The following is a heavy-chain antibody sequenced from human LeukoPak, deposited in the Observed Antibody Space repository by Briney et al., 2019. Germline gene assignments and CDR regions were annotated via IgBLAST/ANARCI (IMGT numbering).Heavy chain of an antibody. V-gene: IGHV6-1*01. CDR1: GDSLSSNSAA. CDR2: TYYRSKWHN. CDR3: ARSAGHFDY. Sequence: SQTLSLTCAISGDSLSSNSAAWNWIRQSPSRGLEWLGRTYYRSKWHNDYTLSVKSRITINPDTSRNQFSLQLNSVTPEDMAVYYCARSAGHFDYWGQGTLVTVSS. J-gene: IGHJ4*02.